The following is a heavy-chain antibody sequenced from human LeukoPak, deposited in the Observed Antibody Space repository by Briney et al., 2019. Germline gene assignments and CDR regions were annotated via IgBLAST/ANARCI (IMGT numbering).Heavy chain of an antibody. J-gene: IGHJ4*02. V-gene: IGHV3-53*01. D-gene: IGHD4/OR15-4a*01. CDR3: ARRAGAYSHPYDY. CDR2: IFSST. CDR1: GFTVSSNS. Sequence: GGSLRLSCTVSGFTVSSNSMSWDRQAPGKGLEWVSFIFSSTHYSDSVKGRFTISRDNSKNTLYLQMNSLRAEDTAVYYCARRAGAYSHPYDYWGQGTLVTVSS.